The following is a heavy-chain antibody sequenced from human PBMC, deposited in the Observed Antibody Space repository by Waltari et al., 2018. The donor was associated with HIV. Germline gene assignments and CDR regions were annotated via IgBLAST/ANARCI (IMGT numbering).Heavy chain of an antibody. Sequence: LQLQESGPGLVKPSETLSLTCTVSGGSISSSRYYWGWLRQPPGKGLDWIGSIYYSGSTYYNPSLKSRVTISVDTSKNQFSLKLSSVTAADTAVYYCARGYSSSWYDYWGQGTLVTVSS. V-gene: IGHV4-39*07. CDR1: GGSISSSRYY. CDR2: IYYSGST. J-gene: IGHJ4*02. D-gene: IGHD6-13*01. CDR3: ARGYSSSWYDY.